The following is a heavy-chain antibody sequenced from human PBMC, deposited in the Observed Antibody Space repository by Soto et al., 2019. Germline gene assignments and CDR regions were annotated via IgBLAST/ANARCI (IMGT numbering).Heavy chain of an antibody. J-gene: IGHJ6*02. CDR3: ARERGYCSGGSCQLGDYYGMDV. CDR1: GGSISSGGYY. Sequence: SETLSLTSTVSGGSISSGGYYWSWIRQHPGKGLEWIGYIYYSGSTYYNPSLKSRVTISVDTSKNQFSLKLSSVTAADTAVYYCARERGYCSGGSCQLGDYYGMDVWGQGTTVTVSS. CDR2: IYYSGST. D-gene: IGHD2-15*01. V-gene: IGHV4-31*03.